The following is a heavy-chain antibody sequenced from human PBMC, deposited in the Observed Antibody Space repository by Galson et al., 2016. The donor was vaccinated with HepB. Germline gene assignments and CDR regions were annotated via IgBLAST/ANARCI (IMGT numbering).Heavy chain of an antibody. CDR2: ISGSGFST. D-gene: IGHD4-17*01. CDR3: AKSRYGTDFRVDY. J-gene: IGHJ4*02. V-gene: IGHV3-23*01. CDR1: GFTFNNYA. Sequence: SLRLSCEASGFTFNNYAMSWVRQAPGKGLEWVSAISGSGFSTYYVDSVKGRFTISRDNSKNTLYLQMNSLRAEDTAVYYCAKSRYGTDFRVDYWGQGTLVTVSS.